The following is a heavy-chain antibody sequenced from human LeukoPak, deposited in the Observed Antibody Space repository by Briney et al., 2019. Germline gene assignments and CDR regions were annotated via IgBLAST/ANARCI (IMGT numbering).Heavy chain of an antibody. Sequence: GASVKVSCKTSGYPFTTYEINWVRQAPGQGLEWMGWISAYNGNTNYAQKLQGRVTMTTDTSTSTAYMELRSLRSDDTAVYYCARDSLWFGGEKNSRDYWGQGTLVTVSS. CDR2: ISAYNGNT. CDR1: GYPFTTYE. D-gene: IGHD3-10*01. V-gene: IGHV1-18*01. CDR3: ARDSLWFGGEKNSRDY. J-gene: IGHJ4*02.